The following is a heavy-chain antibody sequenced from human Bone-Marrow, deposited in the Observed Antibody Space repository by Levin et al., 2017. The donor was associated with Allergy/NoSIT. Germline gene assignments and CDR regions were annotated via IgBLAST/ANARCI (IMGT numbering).Heavy chain of an antibody. CDR2: INRDGGDG. Sequence: GESLKISCASSGFTFSGYWMAWVRQAPGKGLEWVANINRDGGDGYYVDSVKGRFTISRDNARNSLDLQMNSLRVEDTAVYYCARNGAGSFEFWGQGTLVTVSS. CDR3: ARNGAGSFEF. V-gene: IGHV3-7*04. J-gene: IGHJ4*02. CDR1: GFTFSGYW. D-gene: IGHD2-8*01.